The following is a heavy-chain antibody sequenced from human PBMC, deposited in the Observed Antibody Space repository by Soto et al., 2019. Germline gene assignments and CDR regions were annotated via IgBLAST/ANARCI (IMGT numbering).Heavy chain of an antibody. CDR2: IIPNFGTA. V-gene: IGHV1-69*13. CDR3: ARDYHDILTGRNSFDY. Sequence: SVKVSCKASGGTFSSYAISWVRQAPGQGLEWMGGIIPNFGTANYAQKFQGRVTITADESTSTAYMELSSLRSEDTAVYYCARDYHDILTGRNSFDYWGQGTLVTVSS. CDR1: GGTFSSYA. D-gene: IGHD3-9*01. J-gene: IGHJ4*02.